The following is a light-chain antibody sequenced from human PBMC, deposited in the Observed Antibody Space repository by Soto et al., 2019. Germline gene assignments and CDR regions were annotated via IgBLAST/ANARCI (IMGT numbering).Light chain of an antibody. CDR1: QDISRY. Sequence: IQLTQSPSSLSASVGDRVTITCRASQDISRYLAWYQQKAGKAPKLLIYGVSTLQSGVPSRFSGFGSGTDFTLTISSLQPEDFSTYYCQKLNSSPFTFGPGHKVDI. V-gene: IGKV1-9*01. CDR2: GVS. J-gene: IGKJ3*01. CDR3: QKLNSSPFT.